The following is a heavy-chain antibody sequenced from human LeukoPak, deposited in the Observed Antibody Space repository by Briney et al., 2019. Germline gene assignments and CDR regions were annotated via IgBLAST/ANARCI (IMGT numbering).Heavy chain of an antibody. Sequence: SETLSLTCTASGGSINSGDYYWVWIRQPPGKGLEWIGSIYYSGSTSYNPSLRSRVTMTVDTSKSQSSLKLSSVTAADTAVYFCARSPHIWFSERGWFDPWGQGTLVTVSS. CDR3: ARSPHIWFSERGWFDP. V-gene: IGHV4-39*07. CDR1: GGSINSGDYY. J-gene: IGHJ5*02. D-gene: IGHD3-10*01. CDR2: IYYSGST.